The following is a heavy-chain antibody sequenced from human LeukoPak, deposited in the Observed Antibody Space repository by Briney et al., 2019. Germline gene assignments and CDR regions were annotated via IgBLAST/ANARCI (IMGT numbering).Heavy chain of an antibody. D-gene: IGHD2-2*01. CDR2: ISSNGSIT. CDR3: AITRMFDH. Sequence: GGSLRLSCGASGFTFSDYYMSWLRQAPGKGLEWVSYISSNGSITNYADSVKGRFTISRDNAKNSLYLQMNSLRVEDTAVYYCAITRMFDHWGQGTLVTVSS. V-gene: IGHV3-11*01. CDR1: GFTFSDYY. J-gene: IGHJ4*02.